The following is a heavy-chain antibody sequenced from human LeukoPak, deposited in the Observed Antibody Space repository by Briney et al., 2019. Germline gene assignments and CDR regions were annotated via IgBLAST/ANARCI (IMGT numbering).Heavy chain of an antibody. D-gene: IGHD3-3*01. CDR3: ARVLSEYYDFWSFDP. V-gene: IGHV3-74*01. CDR2: INSDGSST. J-gene: IGHJ5*02. Sequence: GGSLRLSCAASGFTFSSYWMHWVRQAPGKGLVWVSRINSDGSSTSYADSVKGRFTISKDNAKNTLYLQMNSLRAEDTAVYYCARVLSEYYDFWSFDPWGQGTLVTVSS. CDR1: GFTFSSYW.